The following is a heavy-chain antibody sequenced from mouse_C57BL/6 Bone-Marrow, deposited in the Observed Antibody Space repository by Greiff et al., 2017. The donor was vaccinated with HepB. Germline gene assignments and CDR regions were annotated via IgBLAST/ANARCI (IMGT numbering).Heavy chain of an antibody. Sequence: VQLVESGPGLVQPSQSLSISCTVSGFSLTSYGVHWVRQSPGKGLEWLGVIWSGGSTDYNAAFISRLSISKDNSKSHVFFKMNRLQADDTAIYYGARNTHDDHWGFAYWGQGTLVTVSA. CDR1: GFSLTSYG. CDR2: IWSGGST. V-gene: IGHV2-2*01. D-gene: IGHD1-2*01. CDR3: ARNTHDDHWGFAY. J-gene: IGHJ3*01.